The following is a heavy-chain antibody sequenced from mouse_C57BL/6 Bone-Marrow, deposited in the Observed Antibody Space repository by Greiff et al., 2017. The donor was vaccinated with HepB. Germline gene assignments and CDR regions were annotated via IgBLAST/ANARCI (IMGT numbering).Heavy chain of an antibody. CDR3: ARTVVALYYFDY. D-gene: IGHD1-1*01. J-gene: IGHJ2*01. CDR2: IHPNSGST. Sequence: QVQLQQSGAELVKPGASVKLSCKASGYTFTSYWMRWVKQRPGQGLEWIGMIHPNSGSTNYNEKFKSKATLTVDKSSSTAYMQLSSLTSEDSAVYYCARTVVALYYFDYWGQGTTLTVSS. V-gene: IGHV1-64*01. CDR1: GYTFTSYW.